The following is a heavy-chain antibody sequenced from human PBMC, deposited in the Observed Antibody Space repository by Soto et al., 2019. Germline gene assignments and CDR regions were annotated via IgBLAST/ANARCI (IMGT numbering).Heavy chain of an antibody. CDR1: GFTFSSYA. Sequence: EVQLVESGGGLVQPGGSLRLSCAASGFTFSSYAMHWVRQAPGKGLEYVSGITSNGGNTDYASSVKGRFTISRDNSKNTLYLQMGRLRAEDMAVYYCARRIPFGYGMDVWGQGTTVTVSS. CDR2: ITSNGGNT. V-gene: IGHV3-64*01. CDR3: ARRIPFGYGMDV. D-gene: IGHD2-21*01. J-gene: IGHJ6*02.